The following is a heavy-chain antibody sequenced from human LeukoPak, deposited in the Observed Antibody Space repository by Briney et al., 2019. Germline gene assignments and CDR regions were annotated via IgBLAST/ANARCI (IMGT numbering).Heavy chain of an antibody. CDR2: IPGSGDRT. CDR3: GKRYLGASGNYNFDY. J-gene: IGHJ4*02. Sequence: GGSLRLSCAASGFTFNNYAMSWVRQAPGKGLEWVSAIPGSGDRTYYADSVKGRFTISRDNSKNTLYLQMNNLRAEDTAVYYCGKRYLGASGNYNFDYWGQGTLVTVSS. V-gene: IGHV3-23*01. D-gene: IGHD1-26*01. CDR1: GFTFNNYA.